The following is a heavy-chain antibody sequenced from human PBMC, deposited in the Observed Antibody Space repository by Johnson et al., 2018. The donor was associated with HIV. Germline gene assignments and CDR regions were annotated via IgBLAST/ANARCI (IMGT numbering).Heavy chain of an antibody. V-gene: IGHV3-11*04. CDR3: SSPWYYDMYAFDI. J-gene: IGHJ3*02. CDR1: GFTVSSNY. D-gene: IGHD3-22*01. Sequence: QVQLVESGGGLVNPGGSLRLSCAASGFTVSSNYMSWVRQAPGKGLEWVSYISSSGSTIYYADSVKGRFSISRDNSKNTVYLQMNSLRPEDTAVYYCSSPWYYDMYAFDIWGQGTLVTVSS. CDR2: ISSSGSTI.